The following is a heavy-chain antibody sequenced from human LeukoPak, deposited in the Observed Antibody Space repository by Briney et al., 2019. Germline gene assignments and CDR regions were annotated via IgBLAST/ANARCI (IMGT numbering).Heavy chain of an antibody. D-gene: IGHD4-23*01. CDR3: AGGESTVVTGGGDI. CDR1: VGTFSSYT. J-gene: IGHJ3*02. CDR2: IIPILGIA. Sequence: GSSVKVSCKASVGTFSSYTISWVRQAPGQGLEWMGRIIPILGIANYAQKFQGRVTITADKSTSTAYMELSSLRSEDTAVYYCAGGESTVVTGGGDIWGQGTMVTVSS. V-gene: IGHV1-69*02.